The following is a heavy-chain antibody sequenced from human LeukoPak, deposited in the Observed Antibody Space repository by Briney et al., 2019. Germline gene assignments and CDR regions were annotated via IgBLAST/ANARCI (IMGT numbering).Heavy chain of an antibody. Sequence: SETLSLTCAVSGGSISNYYWSWVRPPLGKELGWVGYIYYSGASNYTPSLKSRVTISVDASKNQFSLKLSSVTAADTAVYYCARAPGVVTSFDYWGQGTVVSVSS. CDR2: IYYSGAS. CDR3: ARAPGVVTSFDY. J-gene: IGHJ4*02. V-gene: IGHV4-59*01. CDR1: GGSISNYY. D-gene: IGHD4-23*01.